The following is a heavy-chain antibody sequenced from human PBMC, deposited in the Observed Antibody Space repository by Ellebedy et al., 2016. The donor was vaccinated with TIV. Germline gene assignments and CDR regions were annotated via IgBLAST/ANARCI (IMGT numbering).Heavy chain of an antibody. CDR2: IYHSGST. V-gene: IGHV4-39*07. D-gene: IGHD5-12*01. CDR3: ASFPSGYEIPY. CDR1: GGTISSTNYY. J-gene: IGHJ4*02. Sequence: SETLSLXCNVSGGTISSTNYYWGWIRQSPEKGLEWIGSIYHSGSTYYNPSLKSRLTISLDTTKNQFSLRLDSVTAADTAVYYCASFPSGYEIPYWGQGTLVTVSS.